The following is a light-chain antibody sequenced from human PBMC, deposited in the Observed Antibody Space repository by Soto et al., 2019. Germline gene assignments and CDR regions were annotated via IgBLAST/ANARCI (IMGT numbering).Light chain of an antibody. CDR3: QQYGSSPPWT. Sequence: EIILTQSPGTLSLSPGERATLSCRASQSVSSSFLAWYQQKPGQAPRLLIYGASIRATGIPDRFSGSGSGTDFTPTISRLEPEDFAVYYCQQYGSSPPWTFGQGTKVEIK. V-gene: IGKV3-20*01. CDR1: QSVSSSF. J-gene: IGKJ1*01. CDR2: GAS.